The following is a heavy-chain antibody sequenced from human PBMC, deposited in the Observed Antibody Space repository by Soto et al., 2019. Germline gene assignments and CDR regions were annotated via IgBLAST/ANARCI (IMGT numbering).Heavy chain of an antibody. V-gene: IGHV4-59*01. J-gene: IGHJ6*02. CDR2: IYYSGST. CDR3: ARAGYSSGWAYSFNYYYYYGMDV. CDR1: GGSISSYY. Sequence: LSLTCTVSGGSISSYYWSWIRQPPGKGLEWIGYIYYSGSTNYNPSLKSRVTISVDTSKNQFSLKLSSVTAADTAVYYCARAGYSSGWAYSFNYYYYYGMDVWGQGTTVTVSS. D-gene: IGHD6-19*01.